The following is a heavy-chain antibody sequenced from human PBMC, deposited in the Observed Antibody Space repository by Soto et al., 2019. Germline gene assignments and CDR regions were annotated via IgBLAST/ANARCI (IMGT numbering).Heavy chain of an antibody. V-gene: IGHV1-18*01. J-gene: IGHJ5*02. D-gene: IGHD3-22*01. Sequence: ASVKVSCKASGYTFTSYGINWVRQAPGQGLEWMGWISAYNGNTNYAQKLQGRVTMTTDTSTSTAYMELRSLRSDDTAVYYCARDTIDSSGYFWFDPWGQGTLVTVSS. CDR3: ARDTIDSSGYFWFDP. CDR2: ISAYNGNT. CDR1: GYTFTSYG.